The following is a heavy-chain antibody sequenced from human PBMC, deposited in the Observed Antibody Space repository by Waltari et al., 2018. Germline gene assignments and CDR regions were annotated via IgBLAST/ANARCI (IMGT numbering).Heavy chain of an antibody. CDR2: ITVGDDT. CDR3: ATPFYNWDDPLHS. J-gene: IGHJ4*02. V-gene: IGHV3-23*01. D-gene: IGHD1-20*01. CDR1: GIPFSNYA. Sequence: EVQLLESGGDLVQPGGSLRLSCEASGIPFSNYAINWVRRAPGTGLEWVSAITVGDDTYYADSVKGRFTISRDTSKDTVHLQMNGLRAEDTAVYYCATPFYNWDDPLHSWGQGTLVTVSS.